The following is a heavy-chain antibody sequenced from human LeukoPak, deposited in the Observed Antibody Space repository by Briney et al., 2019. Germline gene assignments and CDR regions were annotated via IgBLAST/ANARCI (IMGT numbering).Heavy chain of an antibody. CDR2: INPNSGGT. CDR3: ARDSGERGSGSYLIAY. J-gene: IGHJ4*02. D-gene: IGHD3-10*01. Sequence: ASVKVSCKVSGITLSELSMHWVRQAPGQGLEWMGWINPNSGGTNYAQKFQGRVTMTRDTSISTAYMELSRLRSDDTAVYYCARDSGERGSGSYLIAYWGQGTLVTVSS. V-gene: IGHV1-2*02. CDR1: GITLSELS.